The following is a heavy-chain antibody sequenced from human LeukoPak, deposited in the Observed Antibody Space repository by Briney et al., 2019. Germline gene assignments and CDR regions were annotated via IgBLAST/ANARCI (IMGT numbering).Heavy chain of an antibody. V-gene: IGHV4-34*01. Sequence: SETLSLTCAVYGGSFSGYYWSWIRQPPGKGLEWIGEINHSGSTNYNPSLKSRVTISVDTSKNQFSLKLSSVTAADTAVYYCARSKPYCYDSSGRRYFDLWGRGTLVTVSS. CDR1: GGSFSGYY. CDR3: ARSKPYCYDSSGRRYFDL. D-gene: IGHD3-22*01. J-gene: IGHJ2*01. CDR2: INHSGST.